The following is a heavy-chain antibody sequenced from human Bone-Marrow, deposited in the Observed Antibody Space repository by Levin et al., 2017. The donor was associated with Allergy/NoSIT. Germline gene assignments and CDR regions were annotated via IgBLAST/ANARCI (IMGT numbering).Heavy chain of an antibody. J-gene: IGHJ6*02. V-gene: IGHV3-7*01. CDR2: IKQDGSEK. D-gene: IGHD6-13*01. CDR3: ARDPVAAAGTGGGSDGMDV. CDR1: GFTFSYSW. Sequence: LSPTCAASGFTFSYSWMTWVRQAPGKGLEWVANIKQDGSEKYYVDSVKGRFTISRDNAKKSLYLQMNSLRVEDTAVYYCARDPVAAAGTGGGSDGMDVWGQGTAVTVSS.